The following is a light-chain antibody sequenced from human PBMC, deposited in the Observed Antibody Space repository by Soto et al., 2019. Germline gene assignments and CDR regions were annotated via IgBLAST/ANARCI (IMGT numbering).Light chain of an antibody. Sequence: EILLTHSPRTLSLSPGQRHTHSYRASQRVSSEYLAWYQHKPGQTPRLVIYDTSTRATGVPARFSGSGSETDFTITISGLEHDDFAVYFCQQHNNWTFSFGQGTRLEIK. CDR3: QQHNNWTFS. CDR1: QRVSSEY. V-gene: IGKV3D-20*02. CDR2: DTS. J-gene: IGKJ5*01.